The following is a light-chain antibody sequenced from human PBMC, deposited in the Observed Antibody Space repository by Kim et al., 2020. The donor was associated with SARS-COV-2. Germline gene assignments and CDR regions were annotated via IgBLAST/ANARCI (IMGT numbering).Light chain of an antibody. Sequence: SSELTQDPAVSVALGQTVRITCQGDSLRSYYASWYQQKPGQAPILVIYAKNNRPSGIPDRFSGSSSGNTASLTITGAQAEDEADYYCNSRDSSGNHLRVFGGGTQLTVL. CDR3: NSRDSSGNHLRV. CDR2: AKN. V-gene: IGLV3-19*01. J-gene: IGLJ3*02. CDR1: SLRSYY.